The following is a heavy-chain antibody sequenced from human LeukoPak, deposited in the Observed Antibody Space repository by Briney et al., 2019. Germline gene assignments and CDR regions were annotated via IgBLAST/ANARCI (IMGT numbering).Heavy chain of an antibody. CDR2: IIPIFGTA. V-gene: IGHV1-69*13. Sequence: SVKVSCKASGGTFSSYAISWVRQAPGQGLEWMGGIIPIFGTANYAQKFQGRVTITADESTSTAYMELSSLRSEDTAVYYCARDTPGYSSGEDYFDYWGQGTLVTVSS. CDR3: ARDTPGYSSGEDYFDY. CDR1: GGTFSSYA. J-gene: IGHJ4*02. D-gene: IGHD6-19*01.